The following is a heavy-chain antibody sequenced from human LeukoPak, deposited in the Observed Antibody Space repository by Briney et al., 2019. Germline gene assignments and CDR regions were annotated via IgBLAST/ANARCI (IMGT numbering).Heavy chain of an antibody. CDR2: IDPGDSDT. CDR1: GYTFTNYW. D-gene: IGHD5-24*01. CDR3: ARGTGYKMFDY. V-gene: IGHV5-51*01. J-gene: IGHJ4*02. Sequence: GESLKISCKGSGYTFTNYWIGWVRQMPGKGLEWMGIIDPGDSDTRYSPSFQGHVTISADKSISTAYLQWSSLKASDTAMYYCARGTGYKMFDYWGQGTLVTVSS.